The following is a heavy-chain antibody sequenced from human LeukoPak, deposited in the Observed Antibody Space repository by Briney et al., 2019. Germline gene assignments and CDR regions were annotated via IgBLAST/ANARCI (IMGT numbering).Heavy chain of an antibody. CDR2: INNSGGST. V-gene: IGHV3-23*01. CDR1: GGSFSGYY. J-gene: IGHJ6*02. CDR3: AKDRDGYNYDGMDV. Sequence: PSETLSLTCAVYGGSFSGYYWSWIRQPPGKGLEWVSSINNSGGSTYYADSVKGRFTISRDNSKNTLYLQMNSLRAEDTAVYYCAKDRDGYNYDGMDVWGQGTTVTVSS. D-gene: IGHD5-24*01.